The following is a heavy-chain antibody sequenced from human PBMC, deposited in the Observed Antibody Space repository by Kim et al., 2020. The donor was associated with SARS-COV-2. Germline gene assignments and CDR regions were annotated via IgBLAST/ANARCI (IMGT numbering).Heavy chain of an antibody. J-gene: IGHJ5*01. CDR3: SRVDYGGNSNWVDA. CDR2: IFYSGST. D-gene: IGHD4-17*01. Sequence: SETLSLTCTVSGGSISSNYWSWIRQPPGKGLEWIGCIFYSGSTNYNPSLQSRVTITVDTSKNQFSLMLSSLTTADTAVDYYSRVDYGGNSNWVDAWG. V-gene: IGHV4-59*01. CDR1: GGSISSNY.